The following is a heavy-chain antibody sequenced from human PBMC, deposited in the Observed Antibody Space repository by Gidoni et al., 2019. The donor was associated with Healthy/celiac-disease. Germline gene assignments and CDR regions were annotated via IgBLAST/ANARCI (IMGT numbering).Heavy chain of an antibody. CDR2: ISSSGSTI. D-gene: IGHD3-22*01. J-gene: IGHJ4*02. V-gene: IGHV3-48*03. CDR3: ARIDDSSGYPYYFDY. CDR1: GFTFCSYE. Sequence: EVQLVESGGGLVQPGGSMRLSCAASGFTFCSYEMNWVRQAPGQGLAWVSYISSSGSTIYYADSVKGRFTIYRDNAKNSLYLQMNSLRAEDTAVYYCARIDDSSGYPYYFDYWGQGTLVTVSS.